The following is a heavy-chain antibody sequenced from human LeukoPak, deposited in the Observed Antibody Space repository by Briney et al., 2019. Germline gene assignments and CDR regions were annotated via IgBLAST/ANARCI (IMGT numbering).Heavy chain of an antibody. V-gene: IGHV1-18*01. J-gene: IGHJ4*02. CDR1: GYTFTSYG. D-gene: IGHD5-24*01. Sequence: ASVKVSCKASGYTFTSYGISWVRQDPGQGLEWMGWISAYNGNTKYAQKVQGRVTMITDTSTNTAYMELRSLRSDDTAVYYCVRDGPDRRDGYDWDYWGQGTLVTVSS. CDR2: ISAYNGNT. CDR3: VRDGPDRRDGYDWDY.